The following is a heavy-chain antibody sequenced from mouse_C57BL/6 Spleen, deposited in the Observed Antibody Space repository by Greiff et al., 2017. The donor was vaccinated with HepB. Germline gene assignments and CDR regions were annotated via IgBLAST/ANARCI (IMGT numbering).Heavy chain of an antibody. CDR3: ARDSAGPWFAY. CDR2: ISYDGSN. CDR1: GYSITSGYY. V-gene: IGHV3-6*01. D-gene: IGHD3-2*02. Sequence: ESGPGLVKPSQSLSLTCSVTGYSITSGYYWNWVRQFPGNKLEWMGYISYDGSNNYNPSLKNRISITRDTSKNQFVLKLNSVTTEDTATYYCARDSAGPWFAYWGQGTLVTVSA. J-gene: IGHJ3*01.